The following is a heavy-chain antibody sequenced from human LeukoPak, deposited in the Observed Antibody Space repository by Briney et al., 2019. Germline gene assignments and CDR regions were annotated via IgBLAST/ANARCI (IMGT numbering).Heavy chain of an antibody. Sequence: SVKVSCKASGGTFSSYTISWVRQAPGQGLEWMGRIIPILGIANYAQKFQGRVTITAEKSTSTAYMELSSLRSEDTAVYYCARDPTYNWNDGLDYWGQGTLATVSS. CDR2: IIPILGIA. CDR3: ARDPTYNWNDGLDY. D-gene: IGHD1-1*01. J-gene: IGHJ4*02. CDR1: GGTFSSYT. V-gene: IGHV1-69*04.